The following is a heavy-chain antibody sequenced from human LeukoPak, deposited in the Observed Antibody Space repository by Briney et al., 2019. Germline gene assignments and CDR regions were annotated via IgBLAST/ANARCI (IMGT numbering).Heavy chain of an antibody. CDR3: AKDSGDYGDYNYYYYYMDV. CDR1: GFTFSSYG. CDR2: IRYDGSNK. D-gene: IGHD4-17*01. Sequence: PGGSLRLSCAASGFTFSSYGMHWVRQAPGKGLEWVTFIRYDGSNKYYANSVKGRFIISRDNSKNTLYLQMNSLRAEDTAVYYCAKDSGDYGDYNYYYYYMDVWGKGTTVTVSS. J-gene: IGHJ6*03. V-gene: IGHV3-30*02.